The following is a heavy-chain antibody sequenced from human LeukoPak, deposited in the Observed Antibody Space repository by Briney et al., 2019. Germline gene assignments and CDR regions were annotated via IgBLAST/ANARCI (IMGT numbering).Heavy chain of an antibody. V-gene: IGHV4-34*01. Sequence: PSETLSLTCAVYGGSFSGYYWSWIRQPPGKGLEWIGEINHSGSTNYNPSLKSRVTISVDTSKNQFSLKLSSVTAAGTAVYYCARRGYYSRFDYWGQGTLVTVSS. D-gene: IGHD3-22*01. CDR1: GGSFSGYY. J-gene: IGHJ4*02. CDR3: ARRGYYSRFDY. CDR2: INHSGST.